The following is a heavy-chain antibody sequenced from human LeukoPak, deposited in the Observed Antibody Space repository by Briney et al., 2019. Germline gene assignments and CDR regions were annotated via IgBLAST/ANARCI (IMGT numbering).Heavy chain of an antibody. V-gene: IGHV3-48*02. CDR3: ARVGDGYNVNYFDY. J-gene: IGHJ4*02. CDR1: GFTFSSYA. Sequence: TGGSLRLSCAASGFTFSSYAMSWVRLAPGKGLEWVSCISTTSTTVYNADSVKGRFTVSRDNAKNSLYLQMNSLGDEDTAMFYCARVGDGYNVNYFDYWGQGTLVTVSS. CDR2: ISTTSTTV. D-gene: IGHD5-24*01.